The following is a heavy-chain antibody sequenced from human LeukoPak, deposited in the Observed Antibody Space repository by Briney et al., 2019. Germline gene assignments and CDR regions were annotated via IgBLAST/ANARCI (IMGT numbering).Heavy chain of an antibody. J-gene: IGHJ5*02. CDR2: INYSGST. CDR3: ARHRPGERRFDP. Sequence: ETLSLTCAVSGGSIRNDYWSWIRQPPGKGLEWIAYINYSGSTNSNPSLESRVTISVDTSKNLFSLKFTSVTAADTAVYYCARHRPGERRFDPWGRGTLVTVSS. V-gene: IGHV4-59*08. D-gene: IGHD3-16*01. CDR1: GGSIRNDY.